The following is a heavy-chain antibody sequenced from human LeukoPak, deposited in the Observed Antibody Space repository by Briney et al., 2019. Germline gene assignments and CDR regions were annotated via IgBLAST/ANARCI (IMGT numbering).Heavy chain of an antibody. J-gene: IGHJ4*02. Sequence: KSGESLKISCKGSGYRFTSYWIAWVRQMPGKGLEWMGSIYPGDSDTRYSPSFQGQVTISADKSITTAYLQWSSLKASDTAMYYCATPQVSGWNFDYWGQGILVTVSS. CDR2: IYPGDSDT. V-gene: IGHV5-51*01. CDR3: ATPQVSGWNFDY. CDR1: GYRFTSYW. D-gene: IGHD6-19*01.